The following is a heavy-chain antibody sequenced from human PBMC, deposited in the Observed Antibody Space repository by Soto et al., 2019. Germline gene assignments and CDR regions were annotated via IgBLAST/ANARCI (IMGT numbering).Heavy chain of an antibody. CDR2: IIPIFGTA. D-gene: IGHD2-2*02. CDR3: ARSYQLLYYYFDY. V-gene: IGHV1-69*13. J-gene: IGHJ4*02. Sequence: SVKVSCKASGGTFSSYAISWVRQAPGQGLEWMGGIIPIFGTANCAQKFQGRVTITADESTSTAYMELSSLRSEDTAVYYCARSYQLLYYYFDYWGQGTLVTVSS. CDR1: GGTFSSYA.